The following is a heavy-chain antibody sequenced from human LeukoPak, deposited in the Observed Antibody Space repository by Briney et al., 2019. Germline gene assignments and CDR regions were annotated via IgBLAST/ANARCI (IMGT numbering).Heavy chain of an antibody. CDR1: GYSFTGYY. CDR3: AREPGYYDSSGYYQTDY. D-gene: IGHD3-22*01. CDR2: ISAYNGNT. Sequence: SVKVSCKASGYSFTGYYMHWVRQAPGQGLEWMGWISAYNGNTNYAQKLQGRVTMTTDTSTSTAYMELRSLRSDDTAVYYCAREPGYYDSSGYYQTDYWGQGTLVTVSS. V-gene: IGHV1-18*04. J-gene: IGHJ4*02.